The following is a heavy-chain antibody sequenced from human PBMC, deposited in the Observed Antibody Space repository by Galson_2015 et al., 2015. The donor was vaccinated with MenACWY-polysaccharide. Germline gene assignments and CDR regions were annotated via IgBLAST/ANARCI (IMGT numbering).Heavy chain of an antibody. Sequence: SLRLSCAASGFTFSSYAMHWVRQAPGKGLEWVAVISYDGSNIYYADSVKGRFTISRDNSKNTLYLQMNGLRAEDTAVYYSWATYCSRTSCFGLKDALDIWGQGTLVTVSS. CDR2: ISYDGSNI. J-gene: IGHJ4*02. D-gene: IGHD2-2*01. V-gene: IGHV3-30-3*01. CDR1: GFTFSSYA. CDR3: WATYCSRTSCFGLKDALDI.